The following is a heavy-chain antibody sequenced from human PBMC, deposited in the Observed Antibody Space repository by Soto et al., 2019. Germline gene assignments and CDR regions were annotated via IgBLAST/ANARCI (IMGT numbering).Heavy chain of an antibody. J-gene: IGHJ6*02. D-gene: IGHD3-3*01. Sequence: PGGSLRLSCAASGFTFSSYAMSWVRQAPGKGLEWVSAISGSGGSTYYADSVKGRFTISRDNSKNTLYLQMNSLRAEDTAVYYCAKALGRTNDEFWSGYYPYYYYGMDVWGQGTTVTVSS. CDR1: GFTFSSYA. V-gene: IGHV3-23*01. CDR3: AKALGRTNDEFWSGYYPYYYYGMDV. CDR2: ISGSGGST.